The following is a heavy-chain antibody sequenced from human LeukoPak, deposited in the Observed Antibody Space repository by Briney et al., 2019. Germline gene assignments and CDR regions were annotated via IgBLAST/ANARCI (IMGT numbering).Heavy chain of an antibody. Sequence: SETLSLTCTVSGGSISSYYWSWIRQPPGKGLEWIGYIYYSGSTNYNPSLKSRVTISVDTSKNQFSLKLSSVTAADTAVYYCASLVDTATSYWGQGTLVTVSS. J-gene: IGHJ4*02. CDR2: IYYSGST. D-gene: IGHD5-18*01. V-gene: IGHV4-59*08. CDR3: ASLVDTATSY. CDR1: GGSISSYY.